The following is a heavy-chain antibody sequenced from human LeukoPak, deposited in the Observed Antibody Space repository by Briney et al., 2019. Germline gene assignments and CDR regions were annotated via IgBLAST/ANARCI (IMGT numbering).Heavy chain of an antibody. V-gene: IGHV1-8*02. Sequence: ASVKVSCKASGYTFTGYYMHWVRQATGQGLEWMGWMNPNSGNTGYAQKFQGRVTMTRNTSISTAYMELSSLRSEDTAVYYCARNLITIFGVVIQAFAYWGQGTLVTVSS. CDR3: ARNLITIFGVVIQAFAY. CDR2: MNPNSGNT. D-gene: IGHD3-3*01. J-gene: IGHJ4*02. CDR1: GYTFTGYY.